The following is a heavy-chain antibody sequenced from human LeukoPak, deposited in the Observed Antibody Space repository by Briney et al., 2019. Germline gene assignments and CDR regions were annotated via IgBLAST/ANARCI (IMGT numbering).Heavy chain of an antibody. Sequence: GESLKISCKGSGYSFTSYWIGWVRQMPGKGLEWMGIIYPGDSDTRYSPSFQGQVTISADKSISTAYLQWSSLKASDTAMYYCAITAAPFGVDFDYWGQGTLVTVSS. CDR2: IYPGDSDT. CDR3: AITAAPFGVDFDY. D-gene: IGHD6-13*01. V-gene: IGHV5-51*01. CDR1: GYSFTSYW. J-gene: IGHJ4*02.